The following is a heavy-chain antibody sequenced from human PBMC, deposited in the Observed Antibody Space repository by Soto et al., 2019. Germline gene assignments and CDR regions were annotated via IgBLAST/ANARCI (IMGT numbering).Heavy chain of an antibody. D-gene: IGHD3-10*01. CDR2: IGTAGDT. Sequence: GGSLRLSCAASGFTFSSYDMHWVRQATGKGLEWVSAIGTAGDTYYPGSVKGRFTISRENAKNSLYLQMNSLRAEDTAVYYCARDLVLWFGEAHYYYYGTDVWGQGTTVTVSS. CDR1: GFTFSSYD. V-gene: IGHV3-13*01. J-gene: IGHJ6*02. CDR3: ARDLVLWFGEAHYYYYGTDV.